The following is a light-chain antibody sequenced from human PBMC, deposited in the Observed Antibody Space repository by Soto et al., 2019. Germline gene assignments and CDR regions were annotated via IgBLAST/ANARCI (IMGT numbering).Light chain of an antibody. V-gene: IGLV2-14*01. CDR2: EVS. Sequence: QSVLTQPASVSGSPGQSITISCTGTSSDVGGYEYVSWYQQHPGKAPILMIYEVSNRPSGFSHRFSGSKSGNTASLTISGLQAEDEADYYCSSYTAANTYVFGTGTKLT. CDR3: SSYTAANTYV. CDR1: SSDVGGYEY. J-gene: IGLJ1*01.